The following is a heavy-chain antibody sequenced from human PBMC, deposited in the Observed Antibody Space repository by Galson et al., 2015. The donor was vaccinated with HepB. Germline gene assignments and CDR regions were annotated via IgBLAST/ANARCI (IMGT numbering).Heavy chain of an antibody. J-gene: IGHJ4*02. Sequence: SLRLSCAASGFTFSTNAMSWVRQAPGKGLEWVSGISGSGSTTHHADSVKGRFTISRDNSKNTLYLQMNSLRTEDTAVCYCAKDHYDILTGYFHYWGQGTLVTVSS. CDR2: ISGSGSTT. V-gene: IGHV3-23*01. D-gene: IGHD3-9*01. CDR3: AKDHYDILTGYFHY. CDR1: GFTFSTNA.